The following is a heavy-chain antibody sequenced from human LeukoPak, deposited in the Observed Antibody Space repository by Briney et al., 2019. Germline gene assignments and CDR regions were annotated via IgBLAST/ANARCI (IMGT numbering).Heavy chain of an antibody. D-gene: IGHD3-10*01. V-gene: IGHV3-23*01. J-gene: IGHJ4*02. CDR3: AKELGRWIGELLFRFDY. CDR1: GFTVSSNY. CDR2: ISGSGDST. Sequence: GGSLRLSCAASGFTVSSNYMSWVRQAPGKGLEWVSGISGSGDSTYYADSVKGRFTISRDNSKNTLYLQMSSLRAEDTAVYYCAKELGRWIGELLFRFDYWGQGALVTVSS.